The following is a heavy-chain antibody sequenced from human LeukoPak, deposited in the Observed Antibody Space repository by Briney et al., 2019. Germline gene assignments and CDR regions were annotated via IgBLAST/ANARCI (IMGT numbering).Heavy chain of an antibody. CDR1: GSGFTSYW. Sequence: GAALKISYKGSGSGFTSYWIGWVRPMPGKGLGWMGIIYPGDSDTRYSPSFQGQVTISADKSISTAYLQWSSLKASVTAMYYCARPGPATTVTDAFDIWGQGTMVTVSS. J-gene: IGHJ3*02. V-gene: IGHV5-51*01. CDR3: ARPGPATTVTDAFDI. D-gene: IGHD4-17*01. CDR2: IYPGDSDT.